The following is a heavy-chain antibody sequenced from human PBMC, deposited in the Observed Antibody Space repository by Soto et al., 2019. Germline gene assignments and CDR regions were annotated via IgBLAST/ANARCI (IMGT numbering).Heavy chain of an antibody. J-gene: IGHJ4*02. Sequence: QVQLVESGGGVVQPGRSLRLSCAASGFTFNKYTMHWVRQAPGKGLEWVAVVAYDGGYKYYADSVKGRFTISRDNSKNTLFLQMNSLRAEDTAVYYCARPANTYEYGISGSPSVLYWGQGTLVTVSS. CDR3: ARPANTYEYGISGSPSVLY. CDR1: GFTFNKYT. D-gene: IGHD3-22*01. V-gene: IGHV3-30-3*01. CDR2: VAYDGGYK.